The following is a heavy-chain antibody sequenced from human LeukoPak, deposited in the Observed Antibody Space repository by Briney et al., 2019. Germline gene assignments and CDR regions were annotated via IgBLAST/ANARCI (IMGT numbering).Heavy chain of an antibody. D-gene: IGHD3-22*01. CDR3: AKDVGSGYYYLDC. J-gene: IGHJ4*02. V-gene: IGHV3-23*01. CDR2: LSDSGGST. CDR1: GFTFSSYT. Sequence: GGSLRLSCAASGFTFSSYTMAWVRQAPGKGLEWVSVLSDSGGSTYYADSVKGRFTISRDNSKNTVFLQMNSLRAEDTALYYCAKDVGSGYYYLDCWGQGTLLTVSS.